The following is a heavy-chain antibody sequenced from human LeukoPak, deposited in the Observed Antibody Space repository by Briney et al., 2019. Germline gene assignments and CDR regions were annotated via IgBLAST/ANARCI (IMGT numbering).Heavy chain of an antibody. Sequence: GRSLRLSCAASGFTFDDYAMHWVRQAPGKGLEWVSGISWNSGSIGYADSVKGRFTISRDNAKNSLYLQMNSLRAEDMALYYFAKDIGGDYVVGYFDYWGQGTLVTVSS. J-gene: IGHJ4*02. CDR3: AKDIGGDYVVGYFDY. V-gene: IGHV3-9*03. CDR1: GFTFDDYA. D-gene: IGHD4-17*01. CDR2: ISWNSGSI.